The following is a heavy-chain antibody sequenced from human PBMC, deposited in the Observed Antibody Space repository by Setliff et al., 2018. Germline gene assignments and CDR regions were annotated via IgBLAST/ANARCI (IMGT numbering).Heavy chain of an antibody. Sequence: PSETLSLTCTVSGGSISSYYWSWIRQPAGKGLEWIGRIYTSGSNNYNPSLKSRVTMSVDTSKNQFSLKLNSVTAADMAVYYCAREQWLDPPGYYYMDVWAKGTTVTVSS. V-gene: IGHV4-4*07. CDR3: AREQWLDPPGYYYMDV. CDR1: GGSISSYY. CDR2: IYTSGSN. J-gene: IGHJ6*03. D-gene: IGHD6-19*01.